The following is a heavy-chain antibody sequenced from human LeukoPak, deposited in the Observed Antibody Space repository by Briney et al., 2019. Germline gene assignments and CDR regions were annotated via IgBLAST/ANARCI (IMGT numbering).Heavy chain of an antibody. CDR1: GGSISSYY. J-gene: IGHJ4*02. CDR2: IYYSGST. D-gene: IGHD2-15*01. Sequence: SETLSLTCTVSGGSISSYYWSWIRQPPGKGLEWIGYIYYSGSTYYNPSLKSRVTISVDTSKNQFSLKLSSVTAADTAVYYCARGEVVPTYYFDYWGQGTLVTVSS. CDR3: ARGEVVPTYYFDY. V-gene: IGHV4-59*08.